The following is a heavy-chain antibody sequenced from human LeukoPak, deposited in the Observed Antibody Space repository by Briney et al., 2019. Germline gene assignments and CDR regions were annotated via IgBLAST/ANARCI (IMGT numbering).Heavy chain of an antibody. CDR2: DGSER. Sequence: GESLRLSCAASGFTLNNYGMHWVRQAPGKGLDWVAFDGSERYYADSVKGRFTISRDSLKNTLFLQMNSLRPEDTATYYCAKSLESWGQGTLVTVSS. CDR1: GFTLNNYG. J-gene: IGHJ4*02. V-gene: IGHV3-30*02. CDR3: AKSLES.